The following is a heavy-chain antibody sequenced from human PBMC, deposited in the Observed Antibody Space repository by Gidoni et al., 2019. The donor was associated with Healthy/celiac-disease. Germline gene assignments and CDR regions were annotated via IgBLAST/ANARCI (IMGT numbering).Heavy chain of an antibody. CDR3: ARARIAAAGMDY. CDR1: GGSISSYY. D-gene: IGHD6-13*01. CDR2: IYYSGST. V-gene: IGHV4-59*01. J-gene: IGHJ4*02. Sequence: QVQLQDSGPGLVKPSETLSLTCTASGGSISSYYWSWIRQPPGKGLEWIGYIYYSGSTNYNPSLKSRVTISVDTSKNQFSLKLSSVTAADTAVYYYARARIAAAGMDYWGQGTLVTVSS.